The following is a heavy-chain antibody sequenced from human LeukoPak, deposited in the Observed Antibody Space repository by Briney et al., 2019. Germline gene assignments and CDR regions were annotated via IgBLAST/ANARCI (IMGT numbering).Heavy chain of an antibody. CDR1: GFTFSSSW. Sequence: GGSLRLSCAASGFTFSSSWMNWVRQAPGKGLEWVADIKQDGSEKYYVDSVKGRFTISRDNAKNSLFLQMNSLRAEDTAVYYCARGDYYDRFFDYRGQGTLVTVSS. CDR3: ARGDYYDRFFDY. D-gene: IGHD3-22*01. CDR2: IKQDGSEK. V-gene: IGHV3-7*01. J-gene: IGHJ4*02.